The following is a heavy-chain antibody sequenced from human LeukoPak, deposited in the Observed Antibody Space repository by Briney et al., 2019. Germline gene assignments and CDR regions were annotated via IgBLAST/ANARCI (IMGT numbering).Heavy chain of an antibody. CDR1: GYSISSGYY. J-gene: IGHJ4*02. CDR2: IYHSGST. D-gene: IGHD6-6*01. Sequence: SETLSLTCTVSGYSISSGYYWGWIRQPPGEGLEWIGSIYHSGSTYYNPSLKSRVTISVDTSKNQFSLKLSSVTAADTAVYYCARRYSSSHIDFDYWGQGTLVTVSS. V-gene: IGHV4-38-2*02. CDR3: ARRYSSSHIDFDY.